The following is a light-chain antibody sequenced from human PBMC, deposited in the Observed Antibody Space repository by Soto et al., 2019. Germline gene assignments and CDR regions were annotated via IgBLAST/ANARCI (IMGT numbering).Light chain of an antibody. CDR2: GAS. V-gene: IGKV3-15*01. J-gene: IGKJ1*01. Sequence: EIVMTQSPGTLSVSPGERVTLSCRASQSVDSNLAWYSQRPCQAPRLLIYGASTRATGIPARFSGSGSGTEFTLTISGLQSEDFAVYFCHQYNNWLWTFGQGTRVEIK. CDR1: QSVDSN. CDR3: HQYNNWLWT.